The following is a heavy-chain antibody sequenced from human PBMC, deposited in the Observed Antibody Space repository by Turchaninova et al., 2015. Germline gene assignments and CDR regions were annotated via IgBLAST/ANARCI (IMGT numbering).Heavy chain of an antibody. CDR1: GGPISSYY. J-gene: IGHJ4*02. CDR3: ARDTGDSSGRGYFDY. V-gene: IGHV4-59*01. CDR2: LFDSGGT. Sequence: QVQLQESGPGLGKPSETLSPTCTVSGGPISSYYWSWIRQPPGKGLEWIGYLFDSGGTNYNPSLKSRVPISVDTSKIQFSLKLSSVTAADTAVYYCARDTGDSSGRGYFDYWGQGTLVTVSS. D-gene: IGHD3-22*01.